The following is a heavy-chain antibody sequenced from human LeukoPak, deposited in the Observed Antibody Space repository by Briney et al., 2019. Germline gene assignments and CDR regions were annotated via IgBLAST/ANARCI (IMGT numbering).Heavy chain of an antibody. CDR2: ISSSSSYI. CDR1: GFTFSSYS. CDR3: ARDATLDFWSGYFDY. J-gene: IGHJ4*02. D-gene: IGHD3-3*01. Sequence: PGGSLRLSCAASGFTFSSYSMNWVRQAPGKGLEWVSSISSSSSYIYYADSVKGRFTISRDNAKSSLYLQMNSLRAEDTAVYYCARDATLDFWSGYFDYWGQGTLVTVSS. V-gene: IGHV3-21*01.